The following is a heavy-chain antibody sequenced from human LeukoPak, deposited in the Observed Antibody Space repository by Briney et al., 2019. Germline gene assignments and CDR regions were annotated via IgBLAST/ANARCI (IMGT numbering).Heavy chain of an antibody. J-gene: IGHJ5*02. CDR1: GYSISSGYY. V-gene: IGHV4-38-2*02. Sequence: SETLSLTCTVSGYSISSGYYWGWIRQPPGKGLEWIGSIYHSGSTYYNPSLKSRVTISVDTSKNQFSLKLSSVTAADTAVYYCAREGKSGWFDPWGQGTLVTVSS. CDR3: AREGKSGWFDP. CDR2: IYHSGST.